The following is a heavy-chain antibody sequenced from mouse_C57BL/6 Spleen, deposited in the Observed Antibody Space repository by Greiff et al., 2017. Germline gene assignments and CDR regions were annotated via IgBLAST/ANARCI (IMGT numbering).Heavy chain of an antibody. D-gene: IGHD1-1*01. CDR3: TTGLLRAMDY. Sequence: EVKLQESGAELVRPGPSVRLSCTASGFNIKDDCMHGGKQRPEQGLGWIGWIDPENGDTEYASKFLGKATITAATSSNTAYQQGSRLTSEDTAVYYGTTGLLRAMDYWGQGTSVTVSS. CDR1: GFNIKDDC. V-gene: IGHV14-4*01. J-gene: IGHJ4*01. CDR2: IDPENGDT.